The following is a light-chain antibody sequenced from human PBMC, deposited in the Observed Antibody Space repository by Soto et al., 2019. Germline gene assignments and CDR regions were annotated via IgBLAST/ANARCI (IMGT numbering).Light chain of an antibody. V-gene: IGLV3-1*01. CDR1: KLGDKY. CDR3: QAWDSSTYV. J-gene: IGLJ1*01. CDR2: QGS. Sequence: SYELTQPPSVSVSPGQTASITCSGDKLGDKYACWYQQKPGQSPVLVIYQGSKRPSGIPERFSGSNSGNTATLTISGTQAMDEADYYCQAWDSSTYVFGTGTKVTAL.